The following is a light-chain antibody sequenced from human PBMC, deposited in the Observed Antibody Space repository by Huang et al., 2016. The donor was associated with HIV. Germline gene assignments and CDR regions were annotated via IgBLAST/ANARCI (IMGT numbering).Light chain of an antibody. CDR1: QNVNTY. CDR2: AAS. J-gene: IGKJ5*01. V-gene: IGKV1-39*01. Sequence: DIQMTQSPPSLSASVGVSVTIACRASQNVNTYLNWYQQKPGEAPRLLIFAASRLRSGVPSRFSGSGSGTEFTLTISSLQLEDVATYYCQQRFSTTITFGQGTRLDIK. CDR3: QQRFSTTIT.